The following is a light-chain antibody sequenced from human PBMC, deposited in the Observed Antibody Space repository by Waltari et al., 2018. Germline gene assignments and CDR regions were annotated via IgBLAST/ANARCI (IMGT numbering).Light chain of an antibody. Sequence: QSALTQPPSASGSPGQSVTISCTGTSSDVGGYNYVSWYQQHPGKAPKLMIYDVSKRPSGVPDRFSGSKSGNTASLTVSGLQAEDVAVYYCQQYYDAPRTFGQGTK. CDR1: SSDVGGYNY. V-gene: IGLV2-8*01. J-gene: IGLJ3*02. CDR3: QQYYDAPRT. CDR2: DVS.